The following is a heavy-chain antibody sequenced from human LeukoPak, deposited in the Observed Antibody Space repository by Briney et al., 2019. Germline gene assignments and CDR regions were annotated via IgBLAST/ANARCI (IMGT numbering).Heavy chain of an antibody. D-gene: IGHD3-3*01. V-gene: IGHV3-23*01. CDR1: GFTFSSYA. J-gene: IGHJ4*02. CDR2: ISGSGGST. Sequence: GGSLRLSCAASGFTFSSYAMSWVRQAPGKGLEWVSAISGSGGSTYYADSVKGRFTISRDNSKNTLYLQMNSLRAEDTAVYYWAKDLYGAYYDFWSGYSPVDYWGQGTLVTVSS. CDR3: AKDLYGAYYDFWSGYSPVDY.